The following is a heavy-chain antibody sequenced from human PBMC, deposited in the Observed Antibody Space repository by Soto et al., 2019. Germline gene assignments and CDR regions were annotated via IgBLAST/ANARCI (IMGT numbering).Heavy chain of an antibody. Sequence: QVQLQQWGAGLLQPSETLSLTCAVYGGSFSGYYWSWIRQPPGTGLEWIGEITHYGSTNYNPSLKRRLTISVDTSKNQFSLKLSSVTAADTAVYYCARVRFIQGSRSFDPWGHGTLVTVSS. CDR2: ITHYGST. V-gene: IGHV4-34*01. D-gene: IGHD3-16*02. CDR3: ARVRFIQGSRSFDP. J-gene: IGHJ5*02. CDR1: GGSFSGYY.